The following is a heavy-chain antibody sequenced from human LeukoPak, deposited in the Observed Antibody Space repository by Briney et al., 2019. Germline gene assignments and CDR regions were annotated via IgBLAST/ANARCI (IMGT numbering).Heavy chain of an antibody. J-gene: IGHJ1*01. CDR1: GFSFSSYW. Sequence: GGSLRLSCAASGFSFSSYWMHWVRQAPGKGLVWVSRIKSDGSTRYADSVKGRFTISRDNAKNTVSLQMNSLRAEDTGVYYCARAPSEIGGYYPEYFRHWGQGTLVTVSP. V-gene: IGHV3-74*01. CDR3: ARAPSEIGGYYPEYFRH. CDR2: IKSDGST. D-gene: IGHD3-22*01.